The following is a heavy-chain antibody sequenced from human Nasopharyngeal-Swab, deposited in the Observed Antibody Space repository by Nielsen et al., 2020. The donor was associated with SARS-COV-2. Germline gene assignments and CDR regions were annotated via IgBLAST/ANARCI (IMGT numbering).Heavy chain of an antibody. CDR3: ATYTSITMVRGVIGWFDP. CDR1: GGSISSSSYY. V-gene: IGHV4-39*07. CDR2: IYYSGST. Sequence: SETLSLTCTVSGGSISSSSYYWGWIRQPPGKGLEWIGSIYYSGSTYYNPSLKSRVTISVDTSKNQFSLKLSSVTAADTAVYYCATYTSITMVRGVIGWFDPWGQGTLVTVSS. D-gene: IGHD3-10*01. J-gene: IGHJ5*02.